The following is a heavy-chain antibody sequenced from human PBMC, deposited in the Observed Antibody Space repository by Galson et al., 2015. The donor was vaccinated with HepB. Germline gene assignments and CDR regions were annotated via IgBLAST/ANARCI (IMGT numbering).Heavy chain of an antibody. CDR1: GYTFTSYY. Sequence: SVKVSCKASGYTFTSYYMHWVRQAPGQGLEWMGIINPSGGSTSYAQKFQGRVTMTRDTSTSTVYMELSSLRSEDTAVYYCARDTQNYYDSSGYTGDYWGQGTLVTVSS. J-gene: IGHJ4*02. CDR3: ARDTQNYYDSSGYTGDY. D-gene: IGHD3-22*01. CDR2: INPSGGST. V-gene: IGHV1-46*01.